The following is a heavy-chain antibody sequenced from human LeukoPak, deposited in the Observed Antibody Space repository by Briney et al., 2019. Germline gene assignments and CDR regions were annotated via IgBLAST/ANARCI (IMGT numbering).Heavy chain of an antibody. CDR3: ARAAYGDYRYYYFYLDV. Sequence: PSETLSLTCTVSGGSINSYYWSWIRQPAGKGLEWIGRIYTSRSSNYNPSLKSRVTMSVDTSKNQFSLRLTSVTAADTAVYYCARAAYGDYRYYYFYLDVWGKGTTVTVSS. J-gene: IGHJ6*03. D-gene: IGHD4-17*01. CDR1: GGSINSYY. V-gene: IGHV4-4*07. CDR2: IYTSRSS.